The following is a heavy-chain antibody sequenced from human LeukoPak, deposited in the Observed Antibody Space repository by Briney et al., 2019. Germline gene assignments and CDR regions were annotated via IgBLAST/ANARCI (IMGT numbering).Heavy chain of an antibody. CDR2: IYYSGST. CDR1: GGSISSSSYY. CDR3: ARAPGGKYSSGYYYYFDY. J-gene: IGHJ4*02. V-gene: IGHV4-39*01. D-gene: IGHD3-22*01. Sequence: SETLSLTCTVSGGSISSSSYYWGWIRQPPGKGLEWIGSIYYSGSTYYNPSLKSRVTISVDTSKNQFSLKLSSVTAADTAVYYCARAPGGKYSSGYYYYFDYWGQGTLVTVSS.